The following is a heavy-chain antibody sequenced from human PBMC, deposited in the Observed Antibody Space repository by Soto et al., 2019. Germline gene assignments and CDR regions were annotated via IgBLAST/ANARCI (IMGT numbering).Heavy chain of an antibody. J-gene: IGHJ5*02. CDR1: GGSVNGYY. CDR3: ATRITVFGLLIPPFDP. D-gene: IGHD3-3*01. V-gene: IGHV4-34*01. Sequence: SETLSLTCAVYGGSVNGYYWNWIRQPPGKGLEWIGEINHTGGTHYNPSPKSRVTMSVVTSKNQFSLRLSSVTAAYTAISYSATRITVFGLLIPPFDPWGQGTRVTVSS. CDR2: INHTGGT.